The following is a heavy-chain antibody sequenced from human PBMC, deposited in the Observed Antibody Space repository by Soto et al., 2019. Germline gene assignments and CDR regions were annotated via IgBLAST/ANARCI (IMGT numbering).Heavy chain of an antibody. V-gene: IGHV1-3*01. CDR2: INAGNRNT. CDR1: GYTFTSYA. CDR3: AGDLGGWTDY. J-gene: IGHJ4*02. Sequence: EASVKVSFKASGYTFTSYAMHWVRQAPGQRLEWMGWINAGNRNTKYSQKFQGRVTITRDTSASTAYMELSSLRSEDTAVYYCAGDLGGWTDYWGQGTLVTVSS. D-gene: IGHD6-19*01.